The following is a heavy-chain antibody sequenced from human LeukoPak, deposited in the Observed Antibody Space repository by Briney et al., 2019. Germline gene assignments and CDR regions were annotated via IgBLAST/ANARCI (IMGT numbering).Heavy chain of an antibody. CDR3: AKKFVYGALDY. CDR2: ISYDGSNK. D-gene: IGHD4-17*01. V-gene: IGHV3-30*18. Sequence: LSLTCTVSGGSISRSSYYWGWIRQPPGKGLEWVAVISYDGSNKYYADSVKGRFTISRDNSKNTLYLQMNSLRAEDTAVYYCAKKFVYGALDYWGQGTLVTVSS. J-gene: IGHJ4*02. CDR1: GGSISRSS.